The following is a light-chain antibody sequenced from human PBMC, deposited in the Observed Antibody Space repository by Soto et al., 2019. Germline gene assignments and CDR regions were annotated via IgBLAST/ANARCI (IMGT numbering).Light chain of an antibody. CDR1: SSDVGGYLY. CDR3: SSYKSTSNYV. CDR2: EVI. V-gene: IGLV2-14*01. Sequence: QSALTQPASVSGSPGQSITISFTGTSSDVGGYLYVSWYQQHPGKAPKLMIYEVINRPSGVSNRFSASKSGNTASLTISGLQAEDEADYYCSSYKSTSNYVFGTGTKVTVL. J-gene: IGLJ1*01.